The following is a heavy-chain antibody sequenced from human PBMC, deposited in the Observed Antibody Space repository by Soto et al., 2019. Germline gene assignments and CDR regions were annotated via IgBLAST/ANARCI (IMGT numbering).Heavy chain of an antibody. J-gene: IGHJ4*02. CDR1: GGSFDGYY. V-gene: IGHV4-34*01. Sequence: SENLSLSCALYGGSFDGYYWSWIRQSPGKGLEWIGEINHSGSTKYNPSLKSRVSLSVDTSTKQFSLKMTSMTAADRGVYYCARGVDCWSGYIXWGQVTPVTAS. D-gene: IGHD3-3*01. CDR2: INHSGST. CDR3: ARGVDCWSGYIX.